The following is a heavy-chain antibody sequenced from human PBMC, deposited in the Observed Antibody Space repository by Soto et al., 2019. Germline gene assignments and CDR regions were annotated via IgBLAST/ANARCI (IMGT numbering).Heavy chain of an antibody. D-gene: IGHD6-19*01. Sequence: KISCKASGGTFSSYAISWVRQAPGQGLEWMGGIIPIFGTANYAQKFQGKVTITADESTSTAYMELSSLRSEDTAVYYCARRIAVAGTEGGYYYYYGMDVWGQGTTVTVSS. V-gene: IGHV1-69*01. CDR2: IIPIFGTA. CDR3: ARRIAVAGTEGGYYYYYGMDV. J-gene: IGHJ6*02. CDR1: GGTFSSYA.